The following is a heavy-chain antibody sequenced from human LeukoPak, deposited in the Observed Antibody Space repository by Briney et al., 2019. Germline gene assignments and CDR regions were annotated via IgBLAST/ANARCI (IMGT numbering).Heavy chain of an antibody. CDR2: IWYDGSNK. V-gene: IGHV3-33*01. J-gene: IGHJ4*02. D-gene: IGHD6-19*01. CDR1: GFTFSSYG. CDR3: ARAGYSSGWYDY. Sequence: QPGRSLRLSCAASGFTFSSYGMHWVRQAPGKGLEWVAAIWYDGSNKYYADSVKGRFTISRDNSKNTLYLQMNSLRAEDTAVYYCARAGYSSGWYDYWGQGTLVTVSS.